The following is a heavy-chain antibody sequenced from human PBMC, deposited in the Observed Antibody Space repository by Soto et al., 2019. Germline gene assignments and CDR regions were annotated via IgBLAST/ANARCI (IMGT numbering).Heavy chain of an antibody. Sequence: EVQLLESGGGLVQPGGSLRISCAASGFTFSNYVMTWVRQAPGRGLEWVSGISASGGSTYYADSVKGRFTISRDKSNGMLFLQMHGLGDEDTAVYYCAKASYASWSYSVDYWGQGTLVTVSS. D-gene: IGHD3-10*01. CDR3: AKASYASWSYSVDY. J-gene: IGHJ4*02. CDR2: ISASGGST. V-gene: IGHV3-23*01. CDR1: GFTFSNYV.